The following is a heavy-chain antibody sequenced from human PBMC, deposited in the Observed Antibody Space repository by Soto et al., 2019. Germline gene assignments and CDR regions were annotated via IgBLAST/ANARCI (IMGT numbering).Heavy chain of an antibody. J-gene: IGHJ3*02. CDR3: ARGFIYYGSGSDAFDI. CDR1: GFTFSSYD. D-gene: IGHD3-10*01. Sequence: GGSLRLSCAASGFTFSSYDMHWVRQATGKGLEWVSAIGTAGDTYYPGSVKGRFTISRENAKNSLYLQMNSLRAGDTAVYYCARGFIYYGSGSDAFDIWGQGTMVTVSS. CDR2: IGTAGDT. V-gene: IGHV3-13*01.